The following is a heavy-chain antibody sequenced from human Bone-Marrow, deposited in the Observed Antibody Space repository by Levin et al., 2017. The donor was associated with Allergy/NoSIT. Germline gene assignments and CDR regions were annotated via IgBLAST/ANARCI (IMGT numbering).Heavy chain of an antibody. CDR2: ITWDGGST. J-gene: IGHJ4*02. CDR3: AKDRGDFAGFDS. CDR1: GFTFDIYT. D-gene: IGHD4-17*01. Sequence: GGSLRLSCAASGFTFDIYTMLWVRQAPDKGLKWVSLITWDGGSTYYADSVKGRFTISRDNSKNSLYLQMNSLRTEDTALYFCAKDRGDFAGFDSWGRGTLVTVSS. V-gene: IGHV3-43*01.